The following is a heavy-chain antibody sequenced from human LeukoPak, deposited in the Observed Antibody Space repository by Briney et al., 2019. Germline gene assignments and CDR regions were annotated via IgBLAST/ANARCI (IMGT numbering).Heavy chain of an antibody. J-gene: IGHJ3*02. CDR1: GFTVSSNY. V-gene: IGHV3-66*01. Sequence: GGSLRLSCAASGFTVSSNYMSWVRQAPGKGLEWVSVVYSGGSTHYADSVKGRFTISRDNSKNTLYLQMNSLRAEDTAVYYCAKDYYDSSGYCDAFDIWGQGTMVTVSS. CDR2: VYSGGST. D-gene: IGHD3-22*01. CDR3: AKDYYDSSGYCDAFDI.